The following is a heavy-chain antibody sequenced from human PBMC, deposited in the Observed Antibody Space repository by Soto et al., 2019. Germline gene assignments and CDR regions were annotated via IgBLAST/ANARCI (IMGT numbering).Heavy chain of an antibody. CDR2: IYTSGST. CDR1: GGSISSYY. J-gene: IGHJ6*02. D-gene: IGHD3-9*01. Sequence: PSETLSLTCTVSGGSISSYYWSWIRQPAGKGLEWIGRIYTSGSTNYNPSLKSRVTMSVDTSKNQFSLKLSSVTAADTAVYYCARDSDILTGYTPLYYYYGMDVWGQGTTVTVSS. V-gene: IGHV4-4*07. CDR3: ARDSDILTGYTPLYYYYGMDV.